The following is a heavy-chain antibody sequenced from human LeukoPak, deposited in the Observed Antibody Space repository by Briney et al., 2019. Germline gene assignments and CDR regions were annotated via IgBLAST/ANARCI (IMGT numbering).Heavy chain of an antibody. D-gene: IGHD2-2*02. Sequence: ASVKVSCKASGYTFTGYYMHWVRQAPGHGLEWMGWINPDSGGTNYAQKFQGRVTMTRDTSISTAYMELSRLRSDDTAGYYCARGTYPQAAFDIWGQETRVTVSS. CDR1: GYTFTGYY. CDR3: ARGTYPQAAFDI. CDR2: INPDSGGT. J-gene: IGHJ3*02. V-gene: IGHV1-2*02.